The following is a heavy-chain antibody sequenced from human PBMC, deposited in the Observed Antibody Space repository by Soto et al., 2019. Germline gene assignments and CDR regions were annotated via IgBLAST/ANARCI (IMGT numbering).Heavy chain of an antibody. J-gene: IGHJ4*02. CDR1: GYTFTSYY. Sequence: ASVKVSCKASGYTFTSYYMHWMRQAPEQGLERMGIINPSGGSTSYAQKFQGRVNMTRDTSTSTVYMELSRLRSEDTAVYYCARDGADYGDSNFDYWGQGTLVTVSS. CDR3: ARDGADYGDSNFDY. D-gene: IGHD4-17*01. V-gene: IGHV1-46*01. CDR2: INPSGGST.